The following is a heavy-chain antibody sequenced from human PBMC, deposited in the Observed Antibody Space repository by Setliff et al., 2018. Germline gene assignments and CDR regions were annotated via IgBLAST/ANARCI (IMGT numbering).Heavy chain of an antibody. CDR3: TTDPLAVGYNFWSGYDYYYYGMDV. CDR2: ISSDGSHK. D-gene: IGHD3-3*01. V-gene: IGHV3-30*04. J-gene: IGHJ6*02. CDR1: GFTFSSYT. Sequence: GGSLRLSCAASGFTFSSYTMHWVRQAPGKGLEWVALISSDGSHKYYTDSVKGRFTISRDNSKNTLYLQMNSLKTEDTAVYYCTTDPLAVGYNFWSGYDYYYYGMDVWGQGTTVTVSS.